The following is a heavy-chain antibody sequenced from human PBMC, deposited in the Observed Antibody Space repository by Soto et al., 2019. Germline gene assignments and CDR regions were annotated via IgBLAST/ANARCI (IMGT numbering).Heavy chain of an antibody. V-gene: IGHV1-2*02. CDR1: GYPVTAYY. Sequence: QLHLVQSGAVVKKPGASVTVSCSASGYPVTAYYMHWVRQAPGRGLEWMGGINPATGAAKYTQTFQGRVTMTRDTSTSPVFMELRGLTSEETAVFYCARGGGVGVAGSAAFDMWGQGTLVTVSS. D-gene: IGHD3-3*01. CDR3: ARGGGVGVAGSAAFDM. J-gene: IGHJ3*02. CDR2: INPATGAA.